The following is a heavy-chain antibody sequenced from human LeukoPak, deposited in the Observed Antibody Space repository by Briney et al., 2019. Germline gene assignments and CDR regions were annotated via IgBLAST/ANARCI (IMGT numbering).Heavy chain of an antibody. J-gene: IGHJ5*02. CDR1: GYTFTDYY. CDR3: ARDMVIMTTVTPWDWFDP. D-gene: IGHD4-17*01. Sequence: ASVKVSCKASGYTFTDYYMHWVRQAPGQGLEWMGWINPNSGGTNYAQKFQGRVTMTRDTSISTAYMGLSRLRSDDTAAYYCARDMVIMTTVTPWDWFDPWGQGTLVTVSS. CDR2: INPNSGGT. V-gene: IGHV1-2*02.